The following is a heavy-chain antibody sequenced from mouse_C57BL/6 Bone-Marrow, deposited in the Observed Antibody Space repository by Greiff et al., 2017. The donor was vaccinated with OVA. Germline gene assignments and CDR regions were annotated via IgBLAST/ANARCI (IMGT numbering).Heavy chain of an antibody. V-gene: IGHV1-18*01. CDR1: GYTFTDYN. D-gene: IGHD1-1*01. CDR3: AREPTTVVAYWYFDV. Sequence: VQLQQSGPELVKPGASVKIPCKASGYTFTDYNMDWVKQSHGKSLEWIGDINPNNGGTIYNQKFKGKATLTVDTSSSTAYMELRSLTSEDTAVYDCAREPTTVVAYWYFDVWGTGTTVTVSS. CDR2: INPNNGGT. J-gene: IGHJ1*03.